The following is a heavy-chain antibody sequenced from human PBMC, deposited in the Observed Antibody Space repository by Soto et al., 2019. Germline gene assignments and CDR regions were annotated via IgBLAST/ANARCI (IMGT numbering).Heavy chain of an antibody. CDR2: ISYVGVYT. Sequence: PGGSLRLSCVTSAFSFSSHAMHWVRQAPGKGLEWVVFISYVGVYTFYADSVKGRFTVSRDNSKSTLYLEMTSLTAEDTSLYYCARGSSGRDYLGHWGQGTLVTVSS. CDR3: ARGSSGRDYLGH. J-gene: IGHJ4*01. CDR1: AFSFSSHA. V-gene: IGHV3-33*01. D-gene: IGHD1-26*01.